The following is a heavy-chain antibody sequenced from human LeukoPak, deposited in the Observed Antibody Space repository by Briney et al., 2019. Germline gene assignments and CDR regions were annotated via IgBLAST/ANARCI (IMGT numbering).Heavy chain of an antibody. D-gene: IGHD3-10*01. V-gene: IGHV1-46*01. CDR1: GYTFTSYY. Sequence: VASVKVSCKASGYTFTSYYIHWVRQAPGQGLEWMGFINPSGGSTSYARKFQGRVTMTRDMFTSTVYMELSSLRSEDTAVYYCARNQASGFDYWGQGTLVSVSS. J-gene: IGHJ4*02. CDR3: ARNQASGFDY. CDR2: INPSGGST.